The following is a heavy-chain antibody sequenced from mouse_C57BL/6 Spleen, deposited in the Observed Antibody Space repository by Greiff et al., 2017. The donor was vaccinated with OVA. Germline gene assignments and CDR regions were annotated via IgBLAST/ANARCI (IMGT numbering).Heavy chain of an antibody. J-gene: IGHJ4*01. V-gene: IGHV1-64*01. CDR3: TRGGYGGGKAMDD. D-gene: IGHD2-2*01. CDR2: IHPNSGST. Sequence: QVQLQQPGAELVKPGASVRLSCKASGYTFTSYWMHWVKQRPGQGLEWLGMIHPNSGSTNYNENFTSKATLTVDKSAITAYMQLSRLAAEGSAVYYCTRGGYGGGKAMDDWGKGTSVTVSS. CDR1: GYTFTSYW.